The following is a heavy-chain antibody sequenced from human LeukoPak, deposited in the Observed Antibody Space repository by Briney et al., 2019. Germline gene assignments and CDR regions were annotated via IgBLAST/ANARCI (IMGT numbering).Heavy chain of an antibody. CDR3: ARGFRGDNFDY. J-gene: IGHJ4*02. V-gene: IGHV4-39*07. CDR1: GGSIRSNNHY. Sequence: PSETLSLTCAVSGGSIRSNNHYWGWIRQPPGKGLEWIGTMYHSGSTNYNPSLKSRVTISVDTSKNQFSLKLSSVTAADTAVYFCARGFRGDNFDYWGQGTLVTVSS. CDR2: MYHSGST. D-gene: IGHD7-27*01.